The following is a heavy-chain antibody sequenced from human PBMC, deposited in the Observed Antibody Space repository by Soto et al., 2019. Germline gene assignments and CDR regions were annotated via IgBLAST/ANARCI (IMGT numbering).Heavy chain of an antibody. D-gene: IGHD6-6*01. Sequence: GGSLRLSCAASGLSVSSSDMSWVRQASGKGLEWVSVIYSGGSTHDADSVKGRFTISRDNSKNTVHLQMNSLRVDDTAVYFCSTSSRNEYHFAMDAWGQGTTVTVS. CDR3: STSSRNEYHFAMDA. CDR2: IYSGGST. CDR1: GLSVSSSD. V-gene: IGHV3-53*01. J-gene: IGHJ6*02.